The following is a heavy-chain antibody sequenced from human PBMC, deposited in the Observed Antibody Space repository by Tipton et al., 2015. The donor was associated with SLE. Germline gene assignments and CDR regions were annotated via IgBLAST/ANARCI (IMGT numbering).Heavy chain of an antibody. Sequence: SLRLSCATSGFTFDDHAMHWVRLGPEKGLQWVSGISWNSGNIGYAESVKGRFTISRDNAKNSLYLQMNSLRPEDTALYYCTRDIWATSDDALDMWGQGTMVTVSS. CDR2: ISWNSGNI. V-gene: IGHV3-9*01. CDR3: TRDIWATSDDALDM. CDR1: GFTFDDHA. D-gene: IGHD3-16*01. J-gene: IGHJ3*02.